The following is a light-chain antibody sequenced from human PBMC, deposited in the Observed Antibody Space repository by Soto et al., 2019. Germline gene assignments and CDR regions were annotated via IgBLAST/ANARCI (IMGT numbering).Light chain of an antibody. CDR3: QQSFSTPP. Sequence: DIQMTQSPSSLSTSVGDRVTITCRASQRINIYLNWYRQKPGKAPELQIYSASNLQSGVPSRFSGSGSGTDFTLTIASLQPEDFATYYCQQSFSTPPFGQGTRLEIK. CDR1: QRINIY. J-gene: IGKJ5*01. V-gene: IGKV1-39*01. CDR2: SAS.